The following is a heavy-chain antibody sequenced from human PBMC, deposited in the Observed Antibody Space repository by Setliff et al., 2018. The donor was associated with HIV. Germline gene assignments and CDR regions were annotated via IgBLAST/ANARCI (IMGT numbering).Heavy chain of an antibody. CDR3: ARAPITIFGAIIIPVYFDY. J-gene: IGHJ4*02. Sequence: SETLSLTCTVPGGSISNHFWSWIRQPPGKGLEWIGYTYYSGRTNYNPSLKSRVTISVDTSKNQFSLKLSSVTAADTAVYYCARAPITIFGAIIIPVYFDYWGQGTLVTVSS. CDR2: TYYSGRT. D-gene: IGHD3-3*01. CDR1: GGSISNHF. V-gene: IGHV4-59*08.